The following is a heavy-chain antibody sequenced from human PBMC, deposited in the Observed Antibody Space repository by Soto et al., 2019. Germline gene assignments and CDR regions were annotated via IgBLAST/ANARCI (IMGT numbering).Heavy chain of an antibody. CDR3: AKGAGSGGRLPLDY. D-gene: IGHD2-15*01. Sequence: PGGSLRLSCAASGFTFSSYGMHWVRQAPGKGLEWVAVIWYDGSNKYYADSVKGRFTISRDNSKNTLYLQMNSLRAEDTAVFYCAKGAGSGGRLPLDYWGQGALVTVSS. CDR1: GFTFSSYG. V-gene: IGHV3-33*06. J-gene: IGHJ4*02. CDR2: IWYDGSNK.